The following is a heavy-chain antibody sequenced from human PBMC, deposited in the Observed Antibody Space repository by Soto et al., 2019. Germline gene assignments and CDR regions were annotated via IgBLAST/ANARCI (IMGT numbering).Heavy chain of an antibody. V-gene: IGHV3-48*02. Sequence: GGSLILSCAASGFTFSSYSMNWVRQAPGKGLEWVSYISSSSSTIYYADSVKGRFTISRDNAKNSLYLQMNSLRDEDTAVYYCARELRYFDWSLDYWGQGTLVTVSS. D-gene: IGHD3-9*01. CDR1: GFTFSSYS. CDR2: ISSSSSTI. CDR3: ARELRYFDWSLDY. J-gene: IGHJ4*02.